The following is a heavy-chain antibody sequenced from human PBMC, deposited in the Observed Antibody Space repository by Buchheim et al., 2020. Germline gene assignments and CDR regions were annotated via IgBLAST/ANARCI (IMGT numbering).Heavy chain of an antibody. Sequence: QVQLVESGGGVVQPGRSLRLSCAASGFTFSSYGMHWVRQAPGKGLEWVAVISYDGSNKYYADSVKGRFTISRDNSKNTLYLQMNSLRAEDTAVYYCAKAGHLATRRYYYYYGMDVWGQGTT. V-gene: IGHV3-30*18. CDR3: AKAGHLATRRYYYYYGMDV. J-gene: IGHJ6*02. D-gene: IGHD5-24*01. CDR1: GFTFSSYG. CDR2: ISYDGSNK.